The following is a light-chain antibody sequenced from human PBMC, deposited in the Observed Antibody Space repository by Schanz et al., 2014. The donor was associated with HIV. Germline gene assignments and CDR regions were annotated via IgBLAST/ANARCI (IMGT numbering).Light chain of an antibody. CDR2: GAS. CDR1: QSVTSD. CDR3: QQYGSSPKT. Sequence: EIVLTQSPGTLSLSPGERATLSCRASQSVTSDLAWYQQKPRQAPRLLIYGASTRATGIPGRFSGSGSGTDFTLTISSLEPEDFAVYYCQQYGSSPKTFGQGTKLEIK. V-gene: IGKV3-20*01. J-gene: IGKJ2*01.